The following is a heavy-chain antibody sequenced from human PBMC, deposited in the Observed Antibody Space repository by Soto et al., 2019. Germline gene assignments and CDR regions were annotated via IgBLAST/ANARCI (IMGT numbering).Heavy chain of an antibody. D-gene: IGHD6-6*01. CDR3: AAGLYSSSSPYYYGMDV. CDR2: IVVGSGNT. J-gene: IGHJ6*02. V-gene: IGHV1-58*01. CDR1: GFTFTSSA. Sequence: RASVKVSCKASGFTFTSSAVQWVRQARGQRLEWIGWIVVGSGNTNYAQKFQERVTITRDMSTSTAYMELSSLRSEDTAVYYCAAGLYSSSSPYYYGMDVWGQGTTVTVSS.